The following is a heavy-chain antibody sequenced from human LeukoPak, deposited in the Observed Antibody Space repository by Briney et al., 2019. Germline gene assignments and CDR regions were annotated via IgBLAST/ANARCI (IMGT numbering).Heavy chain of an antibody. V-gene: IGHV1-69*13. CDR2: IIPIFGPA. Sequence: SVKVSCKASGDTFSSYAFSWVRQAPGHGLEWMGGIIPIFGPANYAQKFQGRVTIVADESTSTAYMELSSLRSEDTAVYYCARGALYSVSYKSYFDYWGQGTLVSVSS. CDR1: GDTFSSYA. J-gene: IGHJ4*02. CDR3: ARGALYSVSYKSYFDY. D-gene: IGHD1-26*01.